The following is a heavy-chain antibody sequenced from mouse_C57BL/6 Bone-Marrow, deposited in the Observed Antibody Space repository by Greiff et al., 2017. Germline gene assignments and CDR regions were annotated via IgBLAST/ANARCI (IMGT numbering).Heavy chain of an antibody. V-gene: IGHV5-17*01. D-gene: IGHD2-2*01. CDR2: ISSGSSTI. Sequence: EVQVVESGGGLVKPGGSLKLSCAASGFTFSDYGMHWVRQAPEKGLEWVAYISSGSSTIYYADTVKGRLTISRDNAKNTLFLQMTSLRSEDTAMYYCARGWLPAWFAYWGQGTLVTVSA. CDR3: ARGWLPAWFAY. J-gene: IGHJ3*01. CDR1: GFTFSDYG.